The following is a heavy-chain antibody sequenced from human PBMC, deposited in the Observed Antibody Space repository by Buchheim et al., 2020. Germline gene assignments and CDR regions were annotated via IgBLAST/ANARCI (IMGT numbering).Heavy chain of an antibody. J-gene: IGHJ4*02. CDR2: ITSGSTNT. CDR1: GFTLSDYY. CDR3: AREVSYSSSRPFDT. Sequence: QVQLMESGGGLVKPGGSLRLSCAASGFTLSDYYMNWIRQAPGKGLEWVSYITSGSTNTEYADSVKGRFTISRDDAKKTLFLQLNSLRVEDTAVYYCAREVSYSSSRPFDTWGQGTL. D-gene: IGHD6-13*01. V-gene: IGHV3-11*06.